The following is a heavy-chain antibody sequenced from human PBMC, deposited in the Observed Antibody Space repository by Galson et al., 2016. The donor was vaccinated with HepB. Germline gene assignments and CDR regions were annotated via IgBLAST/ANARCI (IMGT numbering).Heavy chain of an antibody. CDR2: IWNDGRTT. CDR1: GFSFSARG. J-gene: IGHJ5*01. CDR3: ATDGPPAVVVGAALDS. D-gene: IGHD2-15*01. V-gene: IGHV3-33*01. Sequence: SLRLSCATSGFSFSARGMHWVRQAPGKGLEWVAVIWNDGRTTYYGDSVKGRFIISRDNSMETLYLQMNSLRVDDTAIYYCATDGPPAVVVGAALDSWGQGTLV.